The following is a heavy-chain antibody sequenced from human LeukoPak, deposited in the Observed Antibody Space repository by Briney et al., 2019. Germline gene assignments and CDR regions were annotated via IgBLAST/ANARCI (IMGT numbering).Heavy chain of an antibody. D-gene: IGHD3-22*01. J-gene: IGHJ4*02. CDR3: ARGVYYYDSSGYYYGPYYSDY. Sequence: SVKVSCTASGGTFSSYAISWVRQAPGQGLEWMGGIIPIFGTANYAQKFQGRVTITADESTSTAYMELSSLRSEDTAVYYCARGVYYYDSSGYYYGPYYSDYWGQGTLVTVSS. V-gene: IGHV1-69*13. CDR1: GGTFSSYA. CDR2: IIPIFGTA.